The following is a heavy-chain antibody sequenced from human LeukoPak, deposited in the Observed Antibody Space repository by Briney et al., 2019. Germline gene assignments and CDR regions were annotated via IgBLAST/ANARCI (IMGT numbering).Heavy chain of an antibody. CDR3: ARRSHCTGDSCYPV. J-gene: IGHJ6*02. V-gene: IGHV4-39*01. CDR1: GGSFSGYY. Sequence: SETLSLTCAVYGGSFSGYYWVWIRQPPGKGLEWIGSIYYGGSTYYNPSLKSRVTISQDTSKNQFSLKVNTVTAADTAVYHCARRSHCTGDSCYPVWGQGTTVTVSS. D-gene: IGHD2-15*01. CDR2: IYYGGST.